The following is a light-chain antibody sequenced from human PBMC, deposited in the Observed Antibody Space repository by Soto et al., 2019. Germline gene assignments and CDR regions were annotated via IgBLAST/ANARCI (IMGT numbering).Light chain of an antibody. V-gene: IGKV1-27*01. Sequence: DIQMTQSPSSRSASVGDRVTITSRASQDIRNNLAWYQQKTGKVPKVLIYAASILQSGIPSRFSGSGSGTEFTLTISSLQAEDVATYYCQRSSGARETFGPGTKVDIK. CDR1: QDIRNN. J-gene: IGKJ3*01. CDR2: AAS. CDR3: QRSSGARET.